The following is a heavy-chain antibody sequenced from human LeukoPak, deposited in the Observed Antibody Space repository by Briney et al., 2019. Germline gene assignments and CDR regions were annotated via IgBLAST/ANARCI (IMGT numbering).Heavy chain of an antibody. CDR1: GASISSDDYY. CDR3: VRQFDY. CDR2: IYTSGST. V-gene: IGHV4-61*02. Sequence: SQTLSLTCTVSGASISSDDYYWSWVRQPAGKGLEWIGRIYTSGSTNYNPSLKSRVTISVDTSKNQFSLRLSSVTAADTAVYYCVRQFDYWAREPWSPSPQ. J-gene: IGHJ4*02.